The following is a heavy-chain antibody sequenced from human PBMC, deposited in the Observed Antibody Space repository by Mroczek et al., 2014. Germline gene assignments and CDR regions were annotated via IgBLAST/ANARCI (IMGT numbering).Heavy chain of an antibody. CDR2: IYTSGST. V-gene: IGHV4-61*02. CDR1: GGSISSGSYY. J-gene: IGHJ5*02. Sequence: QVQLQESGPGLVKPSQTLSLTCTVSGGSISSGSYYWSWIRQPAGKGLEWIGRIYTSGSTNYNPSLKSRVTISVDTSKNQFSLKLSSVTAADTAVYYCARDLYDSSGYYYSNWFDPVGQGTLVTVSS. CDR3: ARDLYDSSGYYYSNWFDP. D-gene: IGHD3-22*01.